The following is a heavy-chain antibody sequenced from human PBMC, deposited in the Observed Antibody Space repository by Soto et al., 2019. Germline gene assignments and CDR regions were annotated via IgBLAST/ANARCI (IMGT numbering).Heavy chain of an antibody. CDR2: ISSSSSYI. CDR3: AREIIAARPGNYYYGMDV. CDR1: GFTFCSYS. Sequence: GGSLRLSCAASGFTFCSYSMNWVRQAPGKGLEWVSSISSSSSYIYYADSVKGRFTISRDNAKNSLYLQMNSLRAEDTAVYYCAREIIAARPGNYYYGMDVWGQGTTVTVSS. D-gene: IGHD6-6*01. J-gene: IGHJ6*02. V-gene: IGHV3-21*01.